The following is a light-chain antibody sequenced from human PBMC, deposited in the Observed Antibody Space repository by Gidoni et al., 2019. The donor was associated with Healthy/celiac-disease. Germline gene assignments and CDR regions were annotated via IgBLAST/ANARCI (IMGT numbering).Light chain of an antibody. CDR1: QSVSSSY. V-gene: IGKV3-20*01. J-gene: IGKJ1*01. CDR3: QQYGSSPWT. CDR2: GAS. Sequence: EIVLTQSPGTLSLSPGERATLSCRASQSVSSSYLAWYQQKPGQAPRLLIYGASSRATGLPDRFSGSGSGTDFTLTISRLEPEDFAVYYWQQYGSSPWTFGQGTQVEIK.